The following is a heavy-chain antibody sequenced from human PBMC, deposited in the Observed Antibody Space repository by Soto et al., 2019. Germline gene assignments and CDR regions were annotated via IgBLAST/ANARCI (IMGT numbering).Heavy chain of an antibody. Sequence: QVQLVQSGAEVKKPGSSVKVSCKASGGTFSIYTISWVRQAPGQGLEWMGRIIPILGLANYAQKIQGRVTITADKSASPANMELRSLRSEDTAVYYCASRYDSSDYWGQGTLVTVSS. CDR3: ASRYDSSDY. J-gene: IGHJ4*02. CDR1: GGTFSIYT. CDR2: IIPILGLA. D-gene: IGHD3-22*01. V-gene: IGHV1-69*02.